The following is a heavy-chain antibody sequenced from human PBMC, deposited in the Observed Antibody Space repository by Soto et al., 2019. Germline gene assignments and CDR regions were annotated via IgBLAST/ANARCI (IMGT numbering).Heavy chain of an antibody. D-gene: IGHD3-10*01. CDR1: GFTFSSYG. CDR2: ISYDGSNK. Sequence: QVQLVESGGGVVQPGRSLRLSCAASGFTFSSYGMHWVRQAPGKGLEWVAVISYDGSNKYYADSVKGRFTISRDNSKNTLYLQMNSLRAEDTSVYYCAKDWTWFGEFIEQDYYYGVDVWGQGTTVTVSS. J-gene: IGHJ6*02. CDR3: AKDWTWFGEFIEQDYYYGVDV. V-gene: IGHV3-30*18.